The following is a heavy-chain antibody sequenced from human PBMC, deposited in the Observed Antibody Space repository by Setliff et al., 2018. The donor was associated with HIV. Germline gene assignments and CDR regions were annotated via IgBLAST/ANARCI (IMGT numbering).Heavy chain of an antibody. Sequence: SVKVSCKASGYTFTNYAIHWVRQAPGQRLEWMGWINPGNGNTKYSQKFQGRVTITRDTSATTAYMELSSLRSEDTAIFYCAREPIGGDDAFDIWGQGTMVTVSS. D-gene: IGHD2-21*02. CDR1: GYTFTNYA. CDR3: AREPIGGDDAFDI. CDR2: INPGNGNT. V-gene: IGHV1-3*01. J-gene: IGHJ3*02.